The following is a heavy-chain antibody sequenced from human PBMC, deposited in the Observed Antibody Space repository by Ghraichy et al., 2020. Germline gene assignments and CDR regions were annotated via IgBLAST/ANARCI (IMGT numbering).Heavy chain of an antibody. CDR3: IREGNEYCSGDSCFSFDY. J-gene: IGHJ4*02. V-gene: IGHV1-46*03. Sequence: ASVKVSCKTSGYTLSRYFMHWVRQAPGQGLEWMGAIFPGGGGTSYAQGLHGRMTMTRDTSTSTVHMELSSLRSEDTAVYYCIREGNEYCSGDSCFSFDYWGQGTLVAVSS. D-gene: IGHD2-15*01. CDR1: GYTLSRYF. CDR2: IFPGGGGT.